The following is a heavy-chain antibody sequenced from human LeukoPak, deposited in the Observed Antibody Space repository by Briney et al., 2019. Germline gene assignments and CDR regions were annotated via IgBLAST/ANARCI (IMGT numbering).Heavy chain of an antibody. CDR3: ARCIAVSFTWFDP. Sequence: SETLSLTCTVSRASINSSYYWGWIRQPPGKGLEWIGNIYHSGYTYSNPSLKSRVTISVDTSKNQFSLKLTSVTAADTAVYYCARCIAVSFTWFDPWGQGTPVTVSS. CDR1: RASINSSYY. D-gene: IGHD6-19*01. CDR2: IYHSGYT. V-gene: IGHV4-39*01. J-gene: IGHJ5*02.